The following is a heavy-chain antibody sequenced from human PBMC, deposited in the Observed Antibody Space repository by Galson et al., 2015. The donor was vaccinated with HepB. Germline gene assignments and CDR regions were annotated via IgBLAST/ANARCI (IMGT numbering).Heavy chain of an antibody. CDR2: ISNSGGST. V-gene: IGHV3-23*01. D-gene: IGHD2-15*01. J-gene: IGHJ4*02. CDR1: GFTFSTYA. CDR3: AKDVRRRYCSGGSCYDTYYLDY. Sequence: SLRLSCAASGFTFSTYAMTWARQAPGKGLEWVSSISNSGGSTFYADSVKGRFTISRDNSKNTLYLQMNSLRAEDTAVYYCAKDVRRRYCSGGSCYDTYYLDYWGQGALVTVSS.